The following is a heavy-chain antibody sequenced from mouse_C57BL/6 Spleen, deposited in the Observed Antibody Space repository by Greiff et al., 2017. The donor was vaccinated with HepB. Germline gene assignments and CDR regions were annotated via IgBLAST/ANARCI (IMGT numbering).Heavy chain of an antibody. D-gene: IGHD2-1*01. CDR3: ARGDGNYEFAY. J-gene: IGHJ3*01. CDR2: IYPGSGST. Sequence: QVQLQQPGAELVKPGASVKMSCKASGYTFTSYWITWVKQRPGQGLEWIGDIYPGSGSTNYNEKCKSKATLTVDTSASTAYMQLSSLTSEDSAVYDCARGDGNYEFAYWGQGTLVTVSA. CDR1: GYTFTSYW. V-gene: IGHV1-55*01.